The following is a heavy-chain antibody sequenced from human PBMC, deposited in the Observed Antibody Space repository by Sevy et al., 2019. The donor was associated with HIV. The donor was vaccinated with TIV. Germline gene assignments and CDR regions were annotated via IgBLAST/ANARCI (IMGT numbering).Heavy chain of an antibody. V-gene: IGHV3-21*01. Sequence: GGSLRLSCAASGFTFNIYNMNWVRQAPGKGLEWVSSISSSSSYIYYADPVKGRFTISRDNANNSLYLQMNSLRAEDTAVYYCARAPYARGTYWSFDYWGQGTLVTVSS. CDR1: GFTFNIYN. D-gene: IGHD3-10*01. J-gene: IGHJ4*02. CDR3: ARAPYARGTYWSFDY. CDR2: ISSSSSYI.